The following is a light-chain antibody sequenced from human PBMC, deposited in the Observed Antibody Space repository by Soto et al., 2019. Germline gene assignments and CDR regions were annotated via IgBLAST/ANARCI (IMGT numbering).Light chain of an antibody. V-gene: IGLV2-8*01. Sequence: QSALTQPPSASGSPGQSVTISCTGTSSDVGGYNYVSWYQQHPGKAPKLMIYEVSKRPSGVPDRFSGSKSGNTASLTVSGLQAEDEADYYCQSYDSSTVVFGGGTKVTVL. CDR2: EVS. CDR1: SSDVGGYNY. J-gene: IGLJ2*01. CDR3: QSYDSSTVV.